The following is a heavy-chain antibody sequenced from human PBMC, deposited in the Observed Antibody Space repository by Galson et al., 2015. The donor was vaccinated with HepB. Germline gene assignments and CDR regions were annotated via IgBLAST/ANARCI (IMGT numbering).Heavy chain of an antibody. V-gene: IGHV7-4-1*02. CDR3: ARVGFSSSWYGVGWFDP. D-gene: IGHD6-13*01. CDR1: GYTFTSYA. J-gene: IGHJ5*02. CDR2: INTNTGNP. Sequence: SVKVSCKASGYTFTSYAMNWVRQAPGQGLEWMGWINTNTGNPTYAQGFTGRFVFSLDTSVSTAYLQISSLKAEDTAVYYCARVGFSSSWYGVGWFDPWGQGTLVTVSS.